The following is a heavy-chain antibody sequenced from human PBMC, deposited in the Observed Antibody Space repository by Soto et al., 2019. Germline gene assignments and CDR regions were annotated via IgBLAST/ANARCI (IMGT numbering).Heavy chain of an antibody. Sequence: PGGSLRLSCAASGFTFSSYSMNWVRQAPGKGLEWVSSISSSSYIYYADSVKGRFTISRDNAKNSLYLQMNSLRAEDTAVYYCARDEYDFWSGYSYYYYGMDVWGQGTTVTVSS. CDR2: ISSSSYI. CDR3: ARDEYDFWSGYSYYYYGMDV. CDR1: GFTFSSYS. J-gene: IGHJ6*02. V-gene: IGHV3-21*01. D-gene: IGHD3-3*01.